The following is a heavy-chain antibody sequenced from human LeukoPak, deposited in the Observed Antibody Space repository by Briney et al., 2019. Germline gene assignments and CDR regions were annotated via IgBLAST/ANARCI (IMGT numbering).Heavy chain of an antibody. CDR3: AGDRMIATARWFDP. V-gene: IGHV1-46*01. Sequence: EASVKVSCKASGYTFTSYYIHWVRQAPGQGLEWMAIVNPGGDSTAYAQKFQGRVTMTRDTSTSTVYMELSSLRSEDTAVYYCAGDRMIATARWFDPWGQGTLVTVSS. J-gene: IGHJ5*02. D-gene: IGHD3-22*01. CDR1: GYTFTSYY. CDR2: VNPGGDST.